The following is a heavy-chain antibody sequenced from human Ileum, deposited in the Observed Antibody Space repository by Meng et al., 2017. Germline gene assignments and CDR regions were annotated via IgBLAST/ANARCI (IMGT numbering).Heavy chain of an antibody. CDR1: GGSASTSDYQ. CDR2: AGT. D-gene: IGHD7-27*01. J-gene: IGHJ4*02. Sequence: QVQLQESGPGLVRPSETLSLICTVSGGSASTSDYQWGWIRQPPGKGLEWIGYAGTNYNPSLKSRVTRSVDTSKRQFSLKLTSVTAADTAVYYCARDHWGSLDYWGQGILVTVSS. V-gene: IGHV4-61*08. CDR3: ARDHWGSLDY.